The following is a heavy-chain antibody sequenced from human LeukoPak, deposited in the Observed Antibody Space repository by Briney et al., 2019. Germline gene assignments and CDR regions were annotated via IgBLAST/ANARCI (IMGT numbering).Heavy chain of an antibody. Sequence: ASVKVSCKASGYTFTGSYMHWVRQAPGQGLEWVGGINLNSGGTNYAQKFQGRVTMTRDTSISTAYMELSSLRSDNTAVYYCARPSGGSGRWGDNWFDPWGQGTLVTVSS. CDR3: ARPSGGSGRWGDNWFDP. CDR1: GYTFTGSY. J-gene: IGHJ5*02. D-gene: IGHD3-10*01. CDR2: INLNSGGT. V-gene: IGHV1-2*02.